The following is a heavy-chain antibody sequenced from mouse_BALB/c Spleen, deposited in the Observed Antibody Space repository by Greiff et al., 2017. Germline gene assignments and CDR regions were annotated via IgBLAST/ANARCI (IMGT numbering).Heavy chain of an antibody. CDR2: ISSGGSYT. Sequence: EVHLVESGGGLVKPGGSLKLSCAASGFTFSSYAMSWVRQSPEKRLEWVAEISSGGSYTYYPDTVTGRFTISRDNAKNTLYLEMSSLRSEDTAMYYCARVGSPAWFAYWGQGTLVTVSA. V-gene: IGHV5-9-4*01. J-gene: IGHJ3*01. CDR3: ARVGSPAWFAY. CDR1: GFTFSSYA.